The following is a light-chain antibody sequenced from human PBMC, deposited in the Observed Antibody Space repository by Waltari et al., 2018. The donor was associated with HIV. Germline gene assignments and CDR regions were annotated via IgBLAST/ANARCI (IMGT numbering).Light chain of an antibody. V-gene: IGKV1-5*03. Sequence: DIQMTQSPSTLSASVGDRVTITCRASQHSSTWVAWFQKKPGKAPKTLIYKASELESGVPSRFSGSGSGTEFTLTISDLHPDDFATYFCQHDNFWPYAFGQGTKVEI. CDR3: QHDNFWPYA. CDR1: QHSSTW. J-gene: IGKJ1*01. CDR2: KAS.